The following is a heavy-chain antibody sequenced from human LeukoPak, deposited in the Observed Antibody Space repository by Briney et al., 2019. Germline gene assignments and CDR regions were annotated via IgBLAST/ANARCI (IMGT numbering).Heavy chain of an antibody. CDR2: MNPNSGNT. V-gene: IGHV1-8*01. CDR3: ARGLPRDYYDSSRWFDP. D-gene: IGHD3-22*01. J-gene: IGHJ5*02. Sequence: ASVKVSCKASGYTFTSYDINWVRQATGQGLEWMGRMNPNSGNTGYAQKFQGRVTMTRNTSISTAYMELSSLRSEDTAVYYCARGLPRDYYDSSRWFDPWGQGTLVTVSS. CDR1: GYTFTSYD.